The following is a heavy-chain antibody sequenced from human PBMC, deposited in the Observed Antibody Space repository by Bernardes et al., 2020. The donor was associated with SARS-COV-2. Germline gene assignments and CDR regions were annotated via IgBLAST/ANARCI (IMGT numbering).Heavy chain of an antibody. CDR3: ARDHQSLMTMARGAGFDY. J-gene: IGHJ4*02. D-gene: IGHD3-10*01. V-gene: IGHV1-3*01. Sequence: ASVKVSCKASGYTFNNYAMHWVRQAPGQRLEWMGWINAANGKTKYSQRFQGRVTFTRDTSASTAYMELTSLKSEDTALYYCARDHQSLMTMARGAGFDYWGQGTLVTVSS. CDR2: INAANGKT. CDR1: GYTFNNYA.